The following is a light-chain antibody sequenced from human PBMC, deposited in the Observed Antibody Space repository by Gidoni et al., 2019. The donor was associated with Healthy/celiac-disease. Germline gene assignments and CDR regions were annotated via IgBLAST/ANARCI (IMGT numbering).Light chain of an antibody. CDR1: KLGDKY. CDR2: QDS. J-gene: IGLJ2*01. CDR3: QAWDSSLVV. V-gene: IGLV3-1*01. Sequence: SVSVYPGQTASITCSGDKLGDKYACWYQQKPGQSPVLVIYQDSKRPSGIPERFSGSNSGNTATLTISGTQAMDEADYYCQAWDSSLVVFGGGTKLTVL.